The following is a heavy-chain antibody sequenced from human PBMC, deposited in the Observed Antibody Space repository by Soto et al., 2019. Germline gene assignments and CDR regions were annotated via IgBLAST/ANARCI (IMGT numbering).Heavy chain of an antibody. Sequence: QLQLQESGPGLVKPSETLSLTCTVSGCSISSSSYYWGWIRQPPGKGLEWIGSIHYSGSTYYNPSLKSRVTISVDTSKNQISLKLSSVTAADTAVYYCARGRRYSSSWYSDYWGQGTLVTVSS. D-gene: IGHD6-13*01. CDR1: GCSISSSSYY. CDR2: IHYSGST. V-gene: IGHV4-39*01. J-gene: IGHJ4*02. CDR3: ARGRRYSSSWYSDY.